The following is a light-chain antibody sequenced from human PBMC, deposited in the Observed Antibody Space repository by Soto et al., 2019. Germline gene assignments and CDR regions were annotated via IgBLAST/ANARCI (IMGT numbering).Light chain of an antibody. J-gene: IGKJ1*01. CDR2: EAS. V-gene: IGKV1-5*03. CDR3: QHYDTYSPMWT. CDR1: QSINW. Sequence: IQLAQSPSTLSAYVGDRITITCRATQSINWLAWYQQKPGKAPKLLIFEASRLESGVPSRFSGSGSGTEFTLTISSLQPDDFGTYYCQHYDTYSPMWTFGQGTKVDIK.